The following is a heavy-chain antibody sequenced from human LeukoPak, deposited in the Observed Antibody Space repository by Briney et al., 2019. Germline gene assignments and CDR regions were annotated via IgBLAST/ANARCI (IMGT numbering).Heavy chain of an antibody. CDR2: ISYGGSNK. D-gene: IGHD6-13*01. CDR3: AKDRGDSSSWYVDY. V-gene: IGHV3-30*18. Sequence: PGGSLRLSCAASGFTFSSYGMHWVRQAPGKGLEWVAVISYGGSNKYYADSVKGRFTISRDNSKNTLYLQMNSLRAEDTAVYYCAKDRGDSSSWYVDYWGQGTLVTVSS. J-gene: IGHJ4*02. CDR1: GFTFSSYG.